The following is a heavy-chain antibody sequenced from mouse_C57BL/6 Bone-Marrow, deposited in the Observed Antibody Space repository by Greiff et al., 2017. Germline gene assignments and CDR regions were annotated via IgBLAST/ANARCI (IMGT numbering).Heavy chain of an antibody. V-gene: IGHV1-53*01. CDR2: INPSNGGT. Sequence: VQLQQPGTELVKPGASVKLSCKASGYTFTSYWMHWVKQRPGQGLEWIGNINPSNGGTKYNEKFKSKATLTVDKSSSTDYMQLSSLPSEDSAVYYCARIHYDGYSYYWGQGTTLTVSS. J-gene: IGHJ2*01. CDR3: ARIHYDGYSYY. D-gene: IGHD2-3*01. CDR1: GYTFTSYW.